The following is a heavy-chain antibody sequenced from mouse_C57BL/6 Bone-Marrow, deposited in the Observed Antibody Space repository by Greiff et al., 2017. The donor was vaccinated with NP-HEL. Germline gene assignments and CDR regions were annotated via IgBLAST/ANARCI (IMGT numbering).Heavy chain of an antibody. CDR3: ARYLDD. V-gene: IGHV1-64*01. Sequence: QVQLQQPGAELVKPGASVKLSCKASGYTFTNYWMHWVKQRPGQGLEWIGMIHPNSGSTNYNEKFKNKATLTVDKSSSTAYMQLSSLTSEDSAVYYCARYLDDWGQGTSVTVSS. J-gene: IGHJ4*01. CDR2: IHPNSGST. CDR1: GYTFTNYW.